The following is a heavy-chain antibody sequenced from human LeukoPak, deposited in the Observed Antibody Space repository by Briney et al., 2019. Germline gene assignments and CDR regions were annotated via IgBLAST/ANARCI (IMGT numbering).Heavy chain of an antibody. V-gene: IGHV1-24*01. J-gene: IGHJ6*02. CDR1: GYTLTELS. Sequence: GASVKVSCKVSGYTLTELSMHWVRQAPGKGLEWMGGFDPEDGETIYAQKFQGRVTMTEDTSTDTAYMELSSLRSEDTAVYYCATATMRTTWQWDYYYYYGMDVWGQGTTVTVSS. CDR3: ATATMRTTWQWDYYYYYGMDV. CDR2: FDPEDGET. D-gene: IGHD4-17*01.